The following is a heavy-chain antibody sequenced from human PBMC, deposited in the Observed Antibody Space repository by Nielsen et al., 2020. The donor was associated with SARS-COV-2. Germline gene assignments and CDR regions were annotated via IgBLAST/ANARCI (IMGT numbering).Heavy chain of an antibody. D-gene: IGHD4-17*01. J-gene: IGHJ6*03. CDR1: GDSVSSSSAA. CDR3: ARARGAYGDYYYYYYTDV. Sequence: SETLSLTCAISGDSVSSSSAAWNWIRQSPSRGLEWLGRTYYRSKWYNDYAVSVKSRITINPDTSKSQFSLHLNSVTPEDTAVYYCARARGAYGDYYYYYYTDVWGKGTTVTVS. CDR2: TYYRSKWYN. V-gene: IGHV6-1*01.